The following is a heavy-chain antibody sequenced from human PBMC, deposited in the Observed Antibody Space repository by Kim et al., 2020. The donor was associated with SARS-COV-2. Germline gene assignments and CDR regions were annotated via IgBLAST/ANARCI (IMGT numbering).Heavy chain of an antibody. D-gene: IGHD6-6*01. CDR1: GDSINRHY. CDR2: IYYTGIT. CDR3: ARGGRFSGSGLLPRY. J-gene: IGHJ4*02. Sequence: SETLSLTCNVSGDSINRHYLLWIRQSPGRGLEWIGAIYYTGITYFSPSLKGRVTMSVDTSANQFSLNLHSVTAADTATYFCARGGRFSGSGLLPRYWGQGTLVIVSS. V-gene: IGHV4-59*11.